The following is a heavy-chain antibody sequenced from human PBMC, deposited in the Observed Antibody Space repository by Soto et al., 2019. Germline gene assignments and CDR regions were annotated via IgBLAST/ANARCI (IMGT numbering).Heavy chain of an antibody. CDR2: ISGSGGST. V-gene: IGHV3-23*01. CDR1: GFTFSSYA. CDR3: AKGTGGSPNYYYYGMDV. J-gene: IGHJ6*02. Sequence: GGSLRLSCAASGFTFSSYAMSWVRQAPGKGLEWVSAISGSGGSTYYADSVKGRFTISRDNSKNTLYLQMNSLRAEDTAVYYCAKGTGGSPNYYYYGMDVWGQGTTVTVSS. D-gene: IGHD1-26*01.